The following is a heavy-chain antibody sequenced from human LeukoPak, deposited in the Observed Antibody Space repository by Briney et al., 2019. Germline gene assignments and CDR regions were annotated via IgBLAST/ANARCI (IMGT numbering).Heavy chain of an antibody. CDR2: IRYDGSKK. Sequence: GGSLRLSCAASGFTFSSYGMHWVRQAPGKGLGWVAFIRYDGSKKYYAASVKGRFTISRDNSKNTLYLQMNSLSAEDTAVYYCAKDRGMGSGYYYFDYWGQGTLVTVSS. CDR1: GFTFSSYG. V-gene: IGHV3-30*02. CDR3: AKDRGMGSGYYYFDY. D-gene: IGHD3-22*01. J-gene: IGHJ4*02.